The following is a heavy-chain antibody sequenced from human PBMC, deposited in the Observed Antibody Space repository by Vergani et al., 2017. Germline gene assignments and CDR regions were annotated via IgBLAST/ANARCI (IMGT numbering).Heavy chain of an antibody. CDR3: ARDRKYDYVWGSYRRRGFDY. CDR2: ISAYNGNT. D-gene: IGHD3-16*02. Sequence: QLVQSGPEVKKPGASVKVSCKASGYTFTSYGISWVRQAPGHGLEWMGWISAYNGNTNYAQKLQGRVTMTTDTSTSTAYMELRSLRSDDTAVYYCARDRKYDYVWGSYRRRGFDYWGQGTLVTVSS. CDR1: GYTFTSYG. V-gene: IGHV1-18*01. J-gene: IGHJ4*02.